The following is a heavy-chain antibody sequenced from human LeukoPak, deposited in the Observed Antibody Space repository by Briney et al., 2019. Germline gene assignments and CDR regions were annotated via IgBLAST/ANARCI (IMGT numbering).Heavy chain of an antibody. CDR3: ARGDSGYSSSWNLDY. J-gene: IGHJ4*02. Sequence: GGSLRLSCAASGSTFSSNWMSWVRQAPGKGPEWVANIKEEGSEKYYVHSVKGRFTISRDNAKNSLYLQMNSLRAEDTAVYYCARGDSGYSSSWNLDYWGQGTLVTVSS. D-gene: IGHD6-13*01. V-gene: IGHV3-7*01. CDR1: GSTFSSNW. CDR2: IKEEGSEK.